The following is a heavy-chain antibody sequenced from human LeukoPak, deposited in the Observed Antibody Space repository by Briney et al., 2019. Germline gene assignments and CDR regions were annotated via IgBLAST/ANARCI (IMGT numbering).Heavy chain of an antibody. CDR2: ISSSSSYI. CDR1: GFTFSSYS. CDR3: ARDRAVTILSDIDY. J-gene: IGHJ4*02. D-gene: IGHD4-17*01. V-gene: IGHV3-21*01. Sequence: GGSLRLSCAASGFTFSSYSMNWVRQAPGKGLEWVSSISSSSSYIYYADSVKGRFTISRDNAKNSLYLQMNSLRAEDTAVYYCARDRAVTILSDIDYWGQGTLVTVSS.